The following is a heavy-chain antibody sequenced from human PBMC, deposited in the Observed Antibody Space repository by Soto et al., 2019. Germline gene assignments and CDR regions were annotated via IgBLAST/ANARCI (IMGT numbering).Heavy chain of an antibody. V-gene: IGHV5-10-1*01. J-gene: IGHJ5*02. CDR1: GYSFTSYW. D-gene: IGHD6-6*01. CDR3: ARRLVMIAARQRGPDHNWFDP. Sequence: GESLKISCKGSGYSFTSYWISWVRQMPGKGLEWMGRIDPSDSYTNYSPSFQGHVTISADKSISTAYLQWSSLKASDTAMYYCARRLVMIAARQRGPDHNWFDPWGQGTLVTVSS. CDR2: IDPSDSYT.